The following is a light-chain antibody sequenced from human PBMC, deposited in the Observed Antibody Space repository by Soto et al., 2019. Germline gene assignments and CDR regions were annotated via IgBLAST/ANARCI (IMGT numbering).Light chain of an antibody. CDR3: QQLNSFPIA. CDR2: GAS. CDR1: QGISSF. J-gene: IGKJ3*01. Sequence: IQLTQSPSSLSESVGDRVTITCRASQGISSFLDWYQQKPGKAPKLLIYGASTLQSGVPSRFSGSGSGTDFTLTIGSLQPEDFATDYCQQLNSFPIAFGPGTKVDIK. V-gene: IGKV1-9*01.